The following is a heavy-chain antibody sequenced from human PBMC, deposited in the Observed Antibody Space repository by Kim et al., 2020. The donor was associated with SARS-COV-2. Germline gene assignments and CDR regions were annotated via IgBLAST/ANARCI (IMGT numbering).Heavy chain of an antibody. V-gene: IGHV4-34*01. J-gene: IGHJ4*02. Sequence: SETLSLTCAVYGGSFSGYYWSWIRQPPGKGLEWIGEINHSGSTNYNPSLKSRVTISVDTSKNQFSLKLSSVTAADTAVYYCARAVPKYCSSTSCYWRGYYYWGQGTLVTVSS. CDR2: INHSGST. D-gene: IGHD2-2*01. CDR1: GGSFSGYY. CDR3: ARAVPKYCSSTSCYWRGYYY.